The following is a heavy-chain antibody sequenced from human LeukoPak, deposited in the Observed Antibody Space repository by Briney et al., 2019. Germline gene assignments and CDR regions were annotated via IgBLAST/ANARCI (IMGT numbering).Heavy chain of an antibody. Sequence: GGSLRLSCAASGFTFSSYGMSWVRQAPGKGLEWVSAISGSGGSTYYADSVKGRFTISRDNSKNTLYLQMNSLRAEDTAVYYCAKDAEQAYCGGDCSGYFDYWGQGTLVTVSS. J-gene: IGHJ4*02. CDR2: ISGSGGST. CDR3: AKDAEQAYCGGDCSGYFDY. D-gene: IGHD2-21*02. CDR1: GFTFSSYG. V-gene: IGHV3-23*01.